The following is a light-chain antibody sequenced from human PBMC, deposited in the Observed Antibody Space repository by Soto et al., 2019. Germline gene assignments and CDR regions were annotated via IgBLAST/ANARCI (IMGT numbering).Light chain of an antibody. CDR2: GAS. CDR3: QQYNNWPPYT. V-gene: IGKV3-15*01. J-gene: IGKJ2*01. Sequence: EIVMTQSPATLSVSPVERATLSCRASQSVSSNLAWYQQKPGQAPRLLIYGASTRATCIPARFSGSGSGTEFTLTISSLQSEDFAVYYCQQYNNWPPYTFGQGTKLEIK. CDR1: QSVSSN.